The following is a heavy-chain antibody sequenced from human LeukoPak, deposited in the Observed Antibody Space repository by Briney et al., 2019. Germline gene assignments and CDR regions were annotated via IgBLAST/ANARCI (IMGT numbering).Heavy chain of an antibody. CDR1: GGSFSGYY. V-gene: IGHV4-34*01. CDR3: ARHRVAPPYYFDY. D-gene: IGHD2-15*01. Sequence: SETLSLTCAVYGGSFSGYYWSWIRQPPGKGLEWIGEINHSGSTNYNPSLKSRVTISVDTSKNQFSLKLSSVTAADTAVYYCARHRVAPPYYFDYWGQGTLVTVSS. J-gene: IGHJ4*02. CDR2: INHSGST.